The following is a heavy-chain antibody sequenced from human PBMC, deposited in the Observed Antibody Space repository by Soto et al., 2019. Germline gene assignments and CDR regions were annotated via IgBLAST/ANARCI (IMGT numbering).Heavy chain of an antibody. V-gene: IGHV1-8*01. CDR3: ARYIYAEAFDI. CDR1: GYTFINYD. D-gene: IGHD3-9*01. J-gene: IGHJ3*02. Sequence: QVQLVQSGAEVKKPGASVKVSCKASGYTFINYDIEWARQAAGQGLEWLGWMNPKSGDTGYTQPFQGRVTMTRDTSINTAYMELSGLRSEDTAIYYCARYIYAEAFDIWGQGTLVTVSS. CDR2: MNPKSGDT.